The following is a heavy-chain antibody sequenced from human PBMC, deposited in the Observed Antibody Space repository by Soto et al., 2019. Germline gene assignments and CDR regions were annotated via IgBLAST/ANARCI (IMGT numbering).Heavy chain of an antibody. J-gene: IGHJ6*02. Sequence: EVQLVESGGGLVKPGGSLRLSCAASGFTFSSYSMNWVRQAPGKGLEWVSSISSSSSYIYYADSVKGRFTISRDNAKNSLYLQMNSLRAEDTAVYYCARDGPSTLYYYYGTDVWGQGTTVTVSS. V-gene: IGHV3-21*01. CDR2: ISSSSSYI. D-gene: IGHD2-2*01. CDR1: GFTFSSYS. CDR3: ARDGPSTLYYYYGTDV.